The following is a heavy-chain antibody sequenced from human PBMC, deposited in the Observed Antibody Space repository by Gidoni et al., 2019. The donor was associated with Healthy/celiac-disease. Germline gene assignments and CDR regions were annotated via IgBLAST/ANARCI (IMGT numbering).Heavy chain of an antibody. CDR2: ISWNSGSI. CDR3: AKDILALSGYSYGHPGFDY. V-gene: IGHV3-9*01. CDR1: GFPFDDYA. J-gene: IGHJ4*02. D-gene: IGHD5-18*01. Sequence: EVQLVESGGGLVQPGRSLRLSCAASGFPFDDYAMHWVRQAPGKGLEWVSGISWNSGSIGYADSVKGRFTISRDNAKNSLYLQMNSLRAEDTALYYCAKDILALSGYSYGHPGFDYWGQGTLVTVSS.